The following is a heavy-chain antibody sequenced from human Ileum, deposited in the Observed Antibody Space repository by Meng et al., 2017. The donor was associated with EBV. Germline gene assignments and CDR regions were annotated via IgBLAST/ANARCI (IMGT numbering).Heavy chain of an antibody. V-gene: IGHV1-3*01. Sequence: HVQLMMSGAEVKSTVTPVKVSSKASGYPFTSHAMSCVRQDSGQRPECMGWIYGFTSHTKSSEKLQGRLTITRDTSTNTVYMELSSLRSEDTAVYYCARVSENDKTRLGDFDYWGQGTLVTVSS. CDR3: ARVSENDKTRLGDFDY. J-gene: IGHJ4*02. CDR2: IYGFTSHT. CDR1: GYPFTSHA. D-gene: IGHD1-1*01.